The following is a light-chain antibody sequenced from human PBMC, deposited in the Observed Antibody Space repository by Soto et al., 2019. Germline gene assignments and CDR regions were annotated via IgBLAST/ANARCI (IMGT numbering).Light chain of an antibody. CDR3: QQYNNWPPIT. V-gene: IGKV3D-15*01. CDR1: QSVRSN. J-gene: IGKJ5*01. CDR2: DVS. Sequence: EIVMTQSPATLSVSAGERATLSCRARQSVRSNLAWYQQKPGQAPRLLIYDVSTRATGIPARFSGSGSGTEFILTISSLQSEDFGVYYCQQYNNWPPITFGQGTRLEIK.